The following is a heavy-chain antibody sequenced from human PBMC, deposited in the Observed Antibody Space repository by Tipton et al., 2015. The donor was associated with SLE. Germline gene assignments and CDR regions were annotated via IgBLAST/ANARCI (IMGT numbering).Heavy chain of an antibody. CDR2: IYTTGNT. J-gene: IGHJ4*02. CDR1: RGSINYHY. D-gene: IGHD2-21*01. CDR3: ARDWGGEALDF. Sequence: TLSLTCTVSRGSINYHYWSWIRQPPGKGLEWIGHIYTTGNTNYNPSLKSRVTISVDTSKSQFSLKLTSVAAADTAVYYCARDWGGEALDFWGQGTLVTVSS. V-gene: IGHV4-4*08.